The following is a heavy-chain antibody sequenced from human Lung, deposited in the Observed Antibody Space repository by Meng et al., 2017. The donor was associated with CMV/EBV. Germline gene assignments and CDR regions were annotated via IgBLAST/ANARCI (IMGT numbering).Heavy chain of an antibody. Sequence: GGSLRLXCAASGFTFSSSAMHWVRQAPGKGLEWVAVVSYDGSHKYYADSVKGRFTISRDNSKNSLYLQMNSLRPEDTAVYYCARGIKEWSYFYYHAMDVWXQG. CDR1: GFTFSSSA. J-gene: IGHJ6*01. D-gene: IGHD3-3*01. V-gene: IGHV3-30*04. CDR2: VSYDGSHK. CDR3: ARGIKEWSYFYYHAMDV.